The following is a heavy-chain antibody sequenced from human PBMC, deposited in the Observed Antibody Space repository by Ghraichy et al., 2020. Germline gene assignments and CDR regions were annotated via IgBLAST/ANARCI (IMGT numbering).Heavy chain of an antibody. D-gene: IGHD6-13*01. CDR1: GFSFKTYN. CDR3: ARGGYGTFED. Sequence: GESLNISCAASGFSFKTYNMNWVRQAPGKGLEWVSSISSDSGLIYFADSLKGRFTISRDNAKNSLYLQMNSLIAEDTAVYYCARGGYGTFEDWGQGTLVTVSS. V-gene: IGHV3-21*01. CDR2: ISSDSGLI. J-gene: IGHJ4*02.